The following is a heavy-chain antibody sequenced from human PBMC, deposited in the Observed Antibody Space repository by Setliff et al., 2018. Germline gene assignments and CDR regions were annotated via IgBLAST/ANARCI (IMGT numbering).Heavy chain of an antibody. CDR2: VYYSGNT. CDR1: GGSISTTDYY. D-gene: IGHD6-13*01. CDR3: ARIIPAAPHKINWFDP. Sequence: SETLSLTCTVSGGSISTTDYYWGWIRQPPGKGLEWIGCVYYSGNTYYSPSLRSRVTISVDTSKNQVSLKLNSMTDADTAVYYCARIIPAAPHKINWFDPWGQGTLVTVSS. V-gene: IGHV4-39*07. J-gene: IGHJ5*02.